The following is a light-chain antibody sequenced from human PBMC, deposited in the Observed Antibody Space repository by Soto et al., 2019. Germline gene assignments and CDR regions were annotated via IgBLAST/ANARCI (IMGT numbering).Light chain of an antibody. CDR2: DVN. CDR1: TNY. J-gene: IGLJ1*01. Sequence: QSVLTQPRSVSGSPGQSVTISCTGTTNYVSWYQQHPGKAPKLMIYDVNKRPSGVPDRFSGSKSGNTASLTISGLQAEDEADYYCCSFAGSYTSYLFGTGTNVTVL. V-gene: IGLV2-11*01. CDR3: CSFAGSYTSYL.